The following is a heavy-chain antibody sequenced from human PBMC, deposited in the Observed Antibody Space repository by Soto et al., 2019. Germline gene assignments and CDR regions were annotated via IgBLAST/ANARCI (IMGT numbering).Heavy chain of an antibody. Sequence: PGESLKSSGKGSGYSLCTHWSAWVRQIPGKGLEWMGIIYPSDSDTRYSPSFQGQVTISADKSISTAYLQWSGLKASETAMYYCTRLTTYYYGTSGYGLDVWGQGTTVTVSS. CDR1: GYSLCTHW. D-gene: IGHD3-22*01. V-gene: IGHV5-51*01. CDR2: IYPSDSDT. J-gene: IGHJ6*02. CDR3: TRLTTYYYGTSGYGLDV.